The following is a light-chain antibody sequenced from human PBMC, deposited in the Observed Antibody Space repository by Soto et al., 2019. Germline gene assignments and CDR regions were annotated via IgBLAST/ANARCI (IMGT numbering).Light chain of an antibody. V-gene: IGKV3-20*01. Sequence: EIVLTQSPVTLSLSPGERATLSCRASQSVSSSYLAWYQQKPGQAPRLLIYGASSRATGIPDRCSGSGSGTDFTSTISRLEPGDFAVDYCQQYGSSPRTFGQGTKVDIK. CDR2: GAS. CDR1: QSVSSSY. J-gene: IGKJ1*01. CDR3: QQYGSSPRT.